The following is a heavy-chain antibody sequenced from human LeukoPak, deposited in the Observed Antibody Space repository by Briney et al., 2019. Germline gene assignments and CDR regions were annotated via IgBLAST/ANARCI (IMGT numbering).Heavy chain of an antibody. V-gene: IGHV1-8*02. Sequence: ASVKVSCKASGGTFSSYDINWVRQATGQGLEWMGWMNPNSGNTGYAQKFQGRVTMTRNTSISTAYMELSSLRSEDTAVYYCARGRSIGDFWSGYYYRPDYWGQGTLVTVSS. J-gene: IGHJ4*02. CDR2: MNPNSGNT. CDR1: GGTFSSYD. CDR3: ARGRSIGDFWSGYYYRPDY. D-gene: IGHD3-3*01.